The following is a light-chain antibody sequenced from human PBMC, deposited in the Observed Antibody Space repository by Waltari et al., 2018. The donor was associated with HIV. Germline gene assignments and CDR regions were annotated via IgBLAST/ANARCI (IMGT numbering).Light chain of an antibody. J-gene: IGLJ3*02. CDR3: CSYAGSNIHWV. CDR1: SRYANTYNY. Sequence: QSALTQPRSVSGSPGPSATISCTGTSRYANTYNYFSWYQHHPGEAPKLVIFGVNKRPSGVPDRFSGSNSGNTASLAISGLQAEDEGHYYCCSYAGSNIHWVFGGGTKLTVL. CDR2: GVN. V-gene: IGLV2-11*01.